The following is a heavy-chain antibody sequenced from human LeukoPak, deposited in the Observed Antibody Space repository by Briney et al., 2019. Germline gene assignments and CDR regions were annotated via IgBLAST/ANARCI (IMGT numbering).Heavy chain of an antibody. Sequence: SSETLSLTCTVSGGSISSYYWSWIRQPAGKGLEWLGRIYTSGSTNYNPSLKSRVTMSVDTSKNQFSLKLSSVTAADTAVYYCARETRIVGATLIDYWGQGTLVTVSS. D-gene: IGHD1-26*01. J-gene: IGHJ4*02. V-gene: IGHV4-4*07. CDR1: GGSISSYY. CDR3: ARETRIVGATLIDY. CDR2: IYTSGST.